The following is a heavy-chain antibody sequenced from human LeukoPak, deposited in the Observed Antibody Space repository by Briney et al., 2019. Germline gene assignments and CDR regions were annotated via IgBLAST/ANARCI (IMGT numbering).Heavy chain of an antibody. V-gene: IGHV4-59*08. CDR3: ARRFVGYDSSWGASDI. D-gene: IGHD6-13*01. CDR2: IYYSGSI. J-gene: IGHJ3*02. CDR1: GGSISSYY. Sequence: SETLSLTCTVSGGSISSYYWSWIRQPPGKGLEWIGYIYYSGSINYNPSLKSRVTISVDTSKNQFSLKLSSVTAADTAVYYCARRFVGYDSSWGASDIWGQGTMVTVSS.